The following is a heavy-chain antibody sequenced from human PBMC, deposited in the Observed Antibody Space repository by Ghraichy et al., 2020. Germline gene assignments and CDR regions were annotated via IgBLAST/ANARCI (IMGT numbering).Heavy chain of an antibody. Sequence: SETLSLTCTVSGGSISSYYWSWIRQPPGKGLEWIGYIYYSGSTNYNPSLKSRVTISVDTSKNQFSLKLSSVTAADTAVYYCASTPRSSSGWYGFDYWGQGTLVTVSS. V-gene: IGHV4-59*01. D-gene: IGHD6-19*01. CDR1: GGSISSYY. J-gene: IGHJ4*02. CDR3: ASTPRSSSGWYGFDY. CDR2: IYYSGST.